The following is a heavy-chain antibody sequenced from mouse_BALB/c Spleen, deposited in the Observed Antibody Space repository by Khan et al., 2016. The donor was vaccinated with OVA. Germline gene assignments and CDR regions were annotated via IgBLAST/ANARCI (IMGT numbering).Heavy chain of an antibody. Sequence: VQLKESGAELVRPGALVKLSCKASGFNIKDYYMHWVKQRPEQGLEWIGWNDPENGETVYDPKFQGKANITADTSSNTAYLQLSSLKSEDTAVYYCTRSGYSAWFAYWGQGTPVTVS. V-gene: IGHV14-1*02. J-gene: IGHJ3*01. CDR2: NDPENGET. CDR1: GFNIKDYY. CDR3: TRSGYSAWFAY.